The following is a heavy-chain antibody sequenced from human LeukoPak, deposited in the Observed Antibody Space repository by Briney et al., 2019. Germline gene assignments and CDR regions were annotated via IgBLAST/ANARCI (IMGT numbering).Heavy chain of an antibody. J-gene: IGHJ5*02. Sequence: GGSLRLSCAASGFSFSSHWMSWVRQAPGEGRGWVANIKQDGSEKYYVDSVKGRFTISRDNAKNLLDLQMNSLRAEDTAVYYCAREDGSGYYNWFDPWGQGTLVTVSS. CDR2: IKQDGSEK. V-gene: IGHV3-7*01. CDR1: GFSFSSHW. D-gene: IGHD3-22*01. CDR3: AREDGSGYYNWFDP.